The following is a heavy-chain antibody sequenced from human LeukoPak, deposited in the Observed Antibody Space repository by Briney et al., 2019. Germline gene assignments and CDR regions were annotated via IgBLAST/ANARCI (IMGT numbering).Heavy chain of an antibody. D-gene: IGHD5-18*01. CDR3: VGIQLWYGGDY. Sequence: PGGSLRLSCSASGXTFSSYTMHWVRQAPGKGLEYVSAISSNGGSTYYADSVKGRFTISRDNSKNTLYLQMSSLRAEDTAVHFCVGIQLWYGGDYWGQGTLVTVSS. CDR2: ISSNGGST. V-gene: IGHV3-64D*09. CDR1: GXTFSSYT. J-gene: IGHJ4*02.